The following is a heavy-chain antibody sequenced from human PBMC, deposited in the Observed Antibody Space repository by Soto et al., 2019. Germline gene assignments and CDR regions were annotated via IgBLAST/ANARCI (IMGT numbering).Heavy chain of an antibody. CDR3: VRAISGSFAL. D-gene: IGHD3-9*01. CDR2: IKEDGSEN. V-gene: IGHV3-7*04. CDR1: GFSFITYW. Sequence: EVQLVESGGGLVQSGGSLRLSCEASGFSFITYWMNWVRQAPGKGLEWLASIKEDGSENQYVDSVKGRFTISRDNARNSLYLQMNSRSEEDMAVYYCVRAISGSFALWGQGTLVIVSS. J-gene: IGHJ4*02.